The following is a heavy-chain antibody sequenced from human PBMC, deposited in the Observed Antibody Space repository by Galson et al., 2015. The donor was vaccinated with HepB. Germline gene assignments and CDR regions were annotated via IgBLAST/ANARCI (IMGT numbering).Heavy chain of an antibody. V-gene: IGHV2-70*11. Sequence: PALVKPTQPLTLTCTFSGFSLTTSGMCVSWIRQPPAKALEWLARIDWDGGKYYTTSLKTRLTISKDTSKNQVVLTMTNMDPVDTATYYCARVSPPPSSALDYWGQGALVTVSS. CDR3: ARVSPPPSSALDY. D-gene: IGHD6-19*01. CDR2: IDWDGGK. CDR1: GFSLTTSGMC. J-gene: IGHJ4*02.